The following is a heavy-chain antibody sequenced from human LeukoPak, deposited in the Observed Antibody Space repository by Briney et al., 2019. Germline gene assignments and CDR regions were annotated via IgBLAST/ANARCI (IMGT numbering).Heavy chain of an antibody. J-gene: IGHJ4*02. Sequence: GGSLRLSCAASGFTFSSYEMNWVRQAPGKGLEWVSYIGSSGSTIYYADSVKGRFTISRDNAKNSLYLQMNSLRAEDTAVYYCARDRLFWSGILDYWGQGTLVTVSS. CDR1: GFTFSSYE. D-gene: IGHD3-3*01. CDR3: ARDRLFWSGILDY. V-gene: IGHV3-48*03. CDR2: IGSSGSTI.